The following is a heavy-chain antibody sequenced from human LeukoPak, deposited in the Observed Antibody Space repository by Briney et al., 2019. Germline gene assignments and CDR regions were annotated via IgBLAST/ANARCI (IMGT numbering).Heavy chain of an antibody. V-gene: IGHV3-21*04. CDR2: ISSSSSYI. CDR3: ARGSYYFYYYYYMDV. Sequence: GGSLTLSCAASGFTFSSYSMNWVRQAPGKGLEWVSSISSSSSYIYYADSVKGRFTISRDNAKNSLYLQMNSLRAEDTAVYYCARGSYYFYYYYYMDVWGKGTTVTISS. J-gene: IGHJ6*03. D-gene: IGHD1-26*01. CDR1: GFTFSSYS.